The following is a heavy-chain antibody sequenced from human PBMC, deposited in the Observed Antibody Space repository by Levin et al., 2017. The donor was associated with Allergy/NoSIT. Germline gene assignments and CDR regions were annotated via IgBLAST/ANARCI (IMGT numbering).Heavy chain of an antibody. D-gene: IGHD3-10*01. Sequence: GGSLRLSCKASGGTFSSYAISWVRQAPGQGLEWMGGIIPIFGTANYAQKFQGRVTITADESTSTAYMELSSLRSEDTAVYYCARDPPMVRGLGTFDPWGQGTLVTVSS. V-gene: IGHV1-69*01. CDR2: IIPIFGTA. CDR1: GGTFSSYA. J-gene: IGHJ5*02. CDR3: ARDPPMVRGLGTFDP.